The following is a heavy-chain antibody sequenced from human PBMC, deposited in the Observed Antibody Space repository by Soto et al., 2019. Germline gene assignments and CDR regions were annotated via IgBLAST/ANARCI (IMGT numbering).Heavy chain of an antibody. Sequence: QLQLQESGPGQVRPSETLSLTCSVSGVSVTSYTWSWVRQPANKGLEWIGRVFSSVSATYNPSLKSRVSISMYTAENRISLKLDSVTAADAGVYFCARDGMTTGDTWGPGTLVTVSS. V-gene: IGHV4-4*07. D-gene: IGHD2-21*02. J-gene: IGHJ4*02. CDR2: VFSSVSA. CDR1: GVSVTSYT. CDR3: ARDGMTTGDT.